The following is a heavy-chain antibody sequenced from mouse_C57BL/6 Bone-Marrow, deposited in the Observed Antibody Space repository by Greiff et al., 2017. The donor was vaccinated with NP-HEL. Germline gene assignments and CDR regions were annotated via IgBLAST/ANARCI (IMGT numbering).Heavy chain of an antibody. CDR1: GYAFSSSW. CDR3: APIYDPWFAY. V-gene: IGHV1-82*01. D-gene: IGHD2-12*01. Sequence: QVQLQQSGPELVKPGASVKISCKASGYAFSSSWMNWVKQRPGKGLEWIGQIYPGDGDTNYNGKFKGKATLTADKSSSTAYMQLSSLTSEDSAVYFCAPIYDPWFAYWGKGTLVTVSA. J-gene: IGHJ3*01. CDR2: IYPGDGDT.